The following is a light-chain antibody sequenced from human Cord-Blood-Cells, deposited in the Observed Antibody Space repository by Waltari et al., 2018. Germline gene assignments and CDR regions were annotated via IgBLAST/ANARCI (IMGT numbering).Light chain of an antibody. J-gene: IGKJ4*01. Sequence: EIVMTQSPATLSVSPGERATLSCRASQSVSSNLAWYQQKPGQAPRLLIYGASTTATGIPARFSGSRSGAEFPLNISSLQSEDFAVYYCQQYNNWPPLTFGGGTKVEIK. CDR2: GAS. CDR1: QSVSSN. CDR3: QQYNNWPPLT. V-gene: IGKV3-15*01.